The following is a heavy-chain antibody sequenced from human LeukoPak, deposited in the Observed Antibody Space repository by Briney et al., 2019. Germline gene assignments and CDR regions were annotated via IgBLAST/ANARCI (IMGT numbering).Heavy chain of an antibody. CDR1: GGSFTGYY. CDR2: INHSGST. J-gene: IGHJ3*02. V-gene: IGHV4-34*01. CDR3: ARTANFGVVKFDI. Sequence: SETLSLTCAVYGGSFTGYYWSWIRQPPGNGLEWIGEINHSGSTNYNPSLKSRVTISVDTSKNQFSLKLSSVTAADTAVYYCARTANFGVVKFDIWGQGTMVTVSS. D-gene: IGHD3-3*01.